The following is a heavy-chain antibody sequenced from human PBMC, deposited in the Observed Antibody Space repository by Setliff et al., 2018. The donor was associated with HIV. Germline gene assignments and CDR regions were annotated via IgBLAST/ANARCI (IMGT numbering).Heavy chain of an antibody. CDR2: ISSSGGRT. Sequence: GGSLRLSCAASGFTFSNYVMSWVRQTPGKGLEWVSVISSSGGRTYHADSVKGRFTISRDNSKNTLYLQMSSLRVEDTAVYYCVRDWSYFDYWGQGTLVTVSS. CDR1: GFTFSNYV. CDR3: VRDWSYFDY. V-gene: IGHV3-23*01. J-gene: IGHJ4*02.